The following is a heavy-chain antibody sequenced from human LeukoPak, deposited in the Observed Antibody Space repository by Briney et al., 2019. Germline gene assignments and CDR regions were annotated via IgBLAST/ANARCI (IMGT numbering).Heavy chain of an antibody. J-gene: IGHJ6*03. CDR2: IYSDGST. Sequence: GGSLRLSCTASGFTFNNYAGTWVRQAPGKGLEWVSVIYSDGSTIYADSVKGRFTISRDNSKNTLYLQMNSLRAEDTAVYYCARLSSGSSWYEGYLYYYYMDVWGKGTTVTISS. V-gene: IGHV3-23*03. D-gene: IGHD6-13*01. CDR3: ARLSSGSSWYEGYLYYYYMDV. CDR1: GFTFNNYA.